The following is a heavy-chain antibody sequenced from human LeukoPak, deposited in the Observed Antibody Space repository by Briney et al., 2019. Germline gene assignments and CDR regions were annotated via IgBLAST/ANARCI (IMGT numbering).Heavy chain of an antibody. J-gene: IGHJ4*02. CDR1: GYTLTESS. D-gene: IGHD3-22*01. CDR2: FDPEDGET. CDR3: ATSWRLLRHVDY. V-gene: IGHV1-24*01. Sequence: ASVKVSCKVSGYTLTESSMHWVRQAPGKGLEWMGGFDPEDGETIYAQKFQGRVTMTEDTSTDTAYMELSSLRSEDTAVYYCATSWRLLRHVDYWGQGTLVTVSS.